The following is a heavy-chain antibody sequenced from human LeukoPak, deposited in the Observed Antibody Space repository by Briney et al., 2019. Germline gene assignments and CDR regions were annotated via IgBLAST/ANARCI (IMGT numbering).Heavy chain of an antibody. D-gene: IGHD2-2*01. Sequence: GGSLRLSCAASGFTVSSNYMSWVRQAPGKGLEWVSVIYSGGSTYYADSVKGRFTISRDNSKNTLYLQMNSLRAEDTAVYYCASSRGVPAATYYYYYYGMDVWGQGTTVTVSS. CDR2: IYSGGST. CDR3: ASSRGVPAATYYYYYYGMDV. CDR1: GFTVSSNY. J-gene: IGHJ6*02. V-gene: IGHV3-53*01.